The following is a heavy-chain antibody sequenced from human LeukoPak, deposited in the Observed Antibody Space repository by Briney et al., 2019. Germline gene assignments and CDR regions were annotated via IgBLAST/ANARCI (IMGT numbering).Heavy chain of an antibody. V-gene: IGHV1-2*02. D-gene: IGHD3/OR15-3a*01. CDR1: GYTFTDYY. J-gene: IGHJ4*02. CDR2: INCNSGDT. CDR3: ARGDWLDY. Sequence: ASVKVSCKASGYTFTDYYMHWVRQAPGQGLEWMGWINCNSGDTNYAQDFQGSVTMTRDASITTAYMELSRLKSDDTAVYYCARGDWLDYWGQGTLVTVSS.